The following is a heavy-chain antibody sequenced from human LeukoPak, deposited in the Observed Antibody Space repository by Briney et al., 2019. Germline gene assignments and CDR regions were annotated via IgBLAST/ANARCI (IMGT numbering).Heavy chain of an antibody. D-gene: IGHD3-10*01. V-gene: IGHV3-23*01. CDR3: AKVGITMVRGVRDAFDI. CDR2: ISGSGGST. J-gene: IGHJ3*02. CDR1: GFTFSSYG. Sequence: GGTLRLSCAASGFTFSSYGMSWVRQAPGKGLEWVSAISGSGGSTYYADSVKGRFTISRDNSKNTLYLQMNSLRAEDTAVYYCAKVGITMVRGVRDAFDIWGQGNPGHRLL.